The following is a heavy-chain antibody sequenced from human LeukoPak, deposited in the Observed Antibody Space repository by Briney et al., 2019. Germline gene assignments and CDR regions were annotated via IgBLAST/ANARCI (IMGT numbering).Heavy chain of an antibody. V-gene: IGHV3-21*01. CDR2: ISSRSDYI. CDR1: GFTFSSYN. J-gene: IGHJ5*02. D-gene: IGHD2/OR15-2a*01. CDR3: ARGKTSQNIVTRKTYNWFDP. Sequence: GGSLRLSCAASGFTFSSYNMNWVRQAPGKGLEWVSSISSRSDYIYYADSVKGRFTISRDNAKNSPYLQMKSLRAEDTAVYYCARGKTSQNIVTRKTYNWFDPWGQGTLVTVSS.